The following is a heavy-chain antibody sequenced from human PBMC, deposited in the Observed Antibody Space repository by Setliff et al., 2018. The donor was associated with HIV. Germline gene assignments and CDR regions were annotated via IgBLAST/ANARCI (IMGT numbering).Heavy chain of an antibody. CDR3: ARDQAAAGSYDY. V-gene: IGHV4-39*07. D-gene: IGHD6-13*01. CDR1: GGSISSSSYY. CDR2: LYTSGST. J-gene: IGHJ4*02. Sequence: PSETLSLTCSVSGGSISSSSYYWGWIRQPPGKGLEWIGRLYTSGSTNYNPSLKSRVTMSVDTSKNQFSLKLSSVTAADTAVYYCARDQAAAGSYDYWGQGTLVTVSS.